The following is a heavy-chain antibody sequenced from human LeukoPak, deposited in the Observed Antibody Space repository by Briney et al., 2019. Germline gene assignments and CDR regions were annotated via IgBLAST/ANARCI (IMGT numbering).Heavy chain of an antibody. CDR1: GYTFTGYY. CDR3: ARGLMYYYDSSGMGLGY. Sequence: ASVKVSCKASGYTFTGYYMHWVRQAPGQGLEWMGRINPNSGGTNYAQKFQGRVTMTRDTSISTAYMELSRLRSDDTAVYYCARGLMYYYDSSGMGLGYWGQGTLVTVSS. J-gene: IGHJ4*02. D-gene: IGHD3-22*01. V-gene: IGHV1-2*06. CDR2: INPNSGGT.